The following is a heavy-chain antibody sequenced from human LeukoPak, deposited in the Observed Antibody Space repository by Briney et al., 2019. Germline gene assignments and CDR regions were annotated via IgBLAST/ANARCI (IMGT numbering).Heavy chain of an antibody. J-gene: IGHJ4*02. Sequence: PSETLSLTCTVSGYSISSGYYWGWIRQPPGKGLEWIGRIYTSGSTNYNPSLKSRVTISVDTSKNQFPLKLSSVTAADTAVYYCARGGWYSYGLNYWGQGTLVTVSS. V-gene: IGHV4-38-2*02. CDR3: ARGGWYSYGLNY. CDR2: IYTSGST. D-gene: IGHD5-18*01. CDR1: GYSISSGYY.